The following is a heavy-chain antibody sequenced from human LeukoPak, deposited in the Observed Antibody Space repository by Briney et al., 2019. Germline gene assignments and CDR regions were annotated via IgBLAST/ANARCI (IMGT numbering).Heavy chain of an antibody. CDR3: ARVHYDILTGYYTW. CDR1: GFTFSSYW. Sequence: GGSLRLSCAASGFTFSSYWMSWVRQAPGKGLEWVASIKQDGSEKYYVDSVKGRFTISRDNAKNSLYLQMNSLRAEDTAVYYCARVHYDILTGYYTWWGQGTLVTVSS. D-gene: IGHD3-9*01. V-gene: IGHV3-7*01. J-gene: IGHJ4*02. CDR2: IKQDGSEK.